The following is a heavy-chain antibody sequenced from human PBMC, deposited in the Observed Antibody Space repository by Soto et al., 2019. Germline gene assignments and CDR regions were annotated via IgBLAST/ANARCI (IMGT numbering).Heavy chain of an antibody. J-gene: IGHJ5*02. CDR1: GYSISSGYY. CDR2: IYHSGST. CDR3: ARGYYDLWSGYSWFDP. V-gene: IGHV4-38-2*01. Sequence: SETLSLTCAVSGYSISSGYYWGCIRQPPGKGLEWIGSIYHSGSTYYNPSLKRRVTISSDTSKNHFSLKLSSVTAADTDVYDCARGYYDLWSGYSWFDPWGQGTLVTVSS. D-gene: IGHD3-3*01.